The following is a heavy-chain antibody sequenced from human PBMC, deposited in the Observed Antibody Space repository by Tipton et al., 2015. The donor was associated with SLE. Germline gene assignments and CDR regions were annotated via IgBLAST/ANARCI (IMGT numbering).Heavy chain of an antibody. J-gene: IGHJ4*02. CDR1: GGSISSGSYY. V-gene: IGHV4-61*02. CDR2: IYTSGST. Sequence: TLSLTCTVSGGSISSGSYYWSWIRQPAGKGLEWIGRIYTSGSTNYNPSLKSRVTISVDTSKNQFSLKLSSVTAADTAVYYCARDSRIVGATVDYWGQGTLVTVSS. CDR3: ARDSRIVGATVDY. D-gene: IGHD1-26*01.